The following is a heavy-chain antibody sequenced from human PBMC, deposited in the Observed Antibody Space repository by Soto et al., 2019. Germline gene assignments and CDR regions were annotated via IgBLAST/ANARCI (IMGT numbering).Heavy chain of an antibody. V-gene: IGHV3-23*01. CDR3: AKRAFYDILTGYNWFDP. Sequence: GESLKISCAPSGFTFSSYAMSWVRQAPGKGLEWVSAISGSGGSTYYADSVKGRFTISRDNSKNTLYLQMNSLRAEDTAVYYCAKRAFYDILTGYNWFDPWGQGTLVTVSS. CDR1: GFTFSSYA. D-gene: IGHD3-9*01. CDR2: ISGSGGST. J-gene: IGHJ5*02.